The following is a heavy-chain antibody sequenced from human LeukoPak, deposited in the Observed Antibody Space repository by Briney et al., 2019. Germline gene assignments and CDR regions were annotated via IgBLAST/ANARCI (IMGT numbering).Heavy chain of an antibody. Sequence: SETLSLTCTVSSGSLGSYYWNWLRQPAGKGLEWIGHIYTSGSTNYNPSLKSRVTMSVDTSKNQFSLKLNSVTAADTAFYYCAREYSSSSGKALDYWGQGTLVTVSS. V-gene: IGHV4-4*07. CDR2: IYTSGST. D-gene: IGHD6-6*01. CDR1: SGSLGSYY. CDR3: AREYSSSSGKALDY. J-gene: IGHJ4*02.